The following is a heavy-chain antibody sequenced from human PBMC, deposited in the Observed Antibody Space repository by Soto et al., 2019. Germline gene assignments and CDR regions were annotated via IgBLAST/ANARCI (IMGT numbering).Heavy chain of an antibody. J-gene: IGHJ3*02. V-gene: IGHV1-3*01. CDR3: ARELSSSSAFDI. CDR2: INAGNGNT. D-gene: IGHD6-6*01. Sequence: ASVKVSCKASGYTFTSYAMHWVRQAPGQRLEWMGWINAGNGNTKYSQKFQGRVTITRDTSASTAYMELSSLRSEDTALYYCARELSSSSAFDIWGQGTMVTVSS. CDR1: GYTFTSYA.